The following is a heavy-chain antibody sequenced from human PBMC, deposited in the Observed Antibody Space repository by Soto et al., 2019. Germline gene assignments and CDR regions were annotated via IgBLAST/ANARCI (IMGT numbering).Heavy chain of an antibody. CDR3: ARDKHDYFNRGIGFDT. CDR2: TYYRSKCYN. D-gene: IGHD4-17*01. CDR1: GDSVSSNGAA. Sequence: QVQLQQSGPGLVKPSQTLSLTCAISGDSVSSNGAAWNWIRQSPSRGLECLGRTYYRSKCYNDYAVSVKSRITINPVTSKSQFSLQLNSVTPEDTAVYYCARDKHDYFNRGIGFDTWGQGILVTVSS. V-gene: IGHV6-1*02. J-gene: IGHJ5*02.